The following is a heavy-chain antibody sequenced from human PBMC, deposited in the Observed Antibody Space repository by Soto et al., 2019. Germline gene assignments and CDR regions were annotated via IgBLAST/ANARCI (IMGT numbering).Heavy chain of an antibody. J-gene: IGHJ4*02. Sequence: QVQLQESGPGLVKPSQTLSLTCTVSGRSISSGGYYWSWIRQHPGKGLEWIGCIYYSGSTYYNPSLKSRVTRSVDTSKNQFPLKLSSVTAADTAMYYCARGVPATAPPDYWGQGTLVTVSS. D-gene: IGHD2-2*01. V-gene: IGHV4-31*03. CDR2: IYYSGST. CDR1: GRSISSGGYY. CDR3: ARGVPATAPPDY.